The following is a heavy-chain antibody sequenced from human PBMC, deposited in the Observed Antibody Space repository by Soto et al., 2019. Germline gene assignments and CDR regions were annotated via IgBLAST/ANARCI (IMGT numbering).Heavy chain of an antibody. J-gene: IGHJ6*02. CDR3: ARESYYDPFRGNSHYCGMDV. CDR2: IYYSGST. V-gene: IGHV4-31*03. Sequence: SETLSLTCTVSGGSISSGGYYWSWIRQHPGKGLEWIGYIYYSGSTYYNPSLKSRVTISVDTSKNQFSLKLSSVTAADTAVYYCARESYYDPFRGNSHYCGMDVWGQGTTVTVSS. D-gene: IGHD3-3*01. CDR1: GGSISSGGYY.